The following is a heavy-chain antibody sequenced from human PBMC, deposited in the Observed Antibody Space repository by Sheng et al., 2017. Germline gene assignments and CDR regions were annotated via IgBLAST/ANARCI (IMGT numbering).Heavy chain of an antibody. Sequence: ESVGGVVQPGRSLRLSCAASGFTFSSYAMHWVRQAPGKGLEWVAVISYDGSNKYYADSVKGRFTISRDNSKNTLYLQMNSLRAEDTAVYYCARGDRYSSSRETDWGQGTLVTVSS. CDR1: GFTFSSYA. CDR2: ISYDGSNK. J-gene: IGHJ4*02. CDR3: ARGDRYSSSRETD. D-gene: IGHD6-13*01. V-gene: IGHV3-30*01.